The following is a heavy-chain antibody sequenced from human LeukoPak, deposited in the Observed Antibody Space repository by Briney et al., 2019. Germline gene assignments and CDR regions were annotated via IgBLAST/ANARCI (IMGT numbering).Heavy chain of an antibody. CDR3: AKVDGYNYYFDY. V-gene: IGHV3-23*01. CDR1: GFTFSSYA. J-gene: IGHJ4*02. Sequence: GGSLRLSCAASGFTFSSYAMSWVRQAPGKGLEWVSAISGSGGSTYYADSVKGRFTISRDNSKNTLYLQMNSLGAEDTAVYYCAKVDGYNYYFDYWGQGTLVTVSS. D-gene: IGHD5-24*01. CDR2: ISGSGGST.